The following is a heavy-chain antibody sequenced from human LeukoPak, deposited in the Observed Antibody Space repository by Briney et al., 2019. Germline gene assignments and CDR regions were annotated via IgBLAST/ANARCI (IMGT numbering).Heavy chain of an antibody. D-gene: IGHD2-15*01. V-gene: IGHV3-30*04. CDR2: ISQDGSNK. CDR3: ARDSRYCSGGSCYSGLVQHNYYFDY. J-gene: IGHJ4*02. Sequence: GRSLRLSCAASGFTFSSYAMHWVRQAPGKGLEWVAVISQDGSNKYYADSVKGRFTISRNNSKNTLYLQMNSLRAEDTAVYYCARDSRYCSGGSCYSGLVQHNYYFDYWGQGTLVTVSS. CDR1: GFTFSSYA.